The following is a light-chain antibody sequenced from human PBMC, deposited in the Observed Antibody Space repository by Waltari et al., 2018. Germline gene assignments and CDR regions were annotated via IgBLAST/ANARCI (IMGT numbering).Light chain of an antibody. CDR3: CSFAGRGFSVI. Sequence: QSALTQPASVSGSPGPSITISCPGTSSAVGNSHLVSWYQQHPGEVPKLMIYEVTKRPSGVSDRFSGSKSGNTASLTISGLQAEDEADYFCCSFAGRGFSVIFGGGTKLTVL. J-gene: IGLJ2*01. V-gene: IGLV2-23*02. CDR2: EVT. CDR1: SSAVGNSHL.